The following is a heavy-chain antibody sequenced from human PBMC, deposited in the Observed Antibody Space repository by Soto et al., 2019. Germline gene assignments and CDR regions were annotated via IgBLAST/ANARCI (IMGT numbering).Heavy chain of an antibody. CDR3: ARDRASGWAHLIFIDY. CDR2: ISSSGSTI. J-gene: IGHJ4*02. Sequence: GGSLRLSCAASGFTFSDYYMSWIRQAPGEGLEWVSYISSSGSTIYYADSVKGRFTISRDNAKNSLYLQMNSLRAEDTAVYYCARDRASGWAHLIFIDYWGQGTLVTVSS. D-gene: IGHD6-19*01. V-gene: IGHV3-11*01. CDR1: GFTFSDYY.